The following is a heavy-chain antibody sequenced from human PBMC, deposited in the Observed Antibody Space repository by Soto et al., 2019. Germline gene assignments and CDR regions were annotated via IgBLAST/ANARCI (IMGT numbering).Heavy chain of an antibody. J-gene: IGHJ6*02. D-gene: IGHD2-21*02. CDR3: ARDPEDCDYYNGMDV. CDR1: GFTFSSYG. V-gene: IGHV3-33*01. Sequence: QVQLVESGGGVVQPGRSLRLSCAASGFTFSSYGMHWVRQAPGKGLEWVAVIWYDGSNKYYADSVKGRFTISRDNSKNTLYLQMNSLRAEDTAVYYCARDPEDCDYYNGMDVWGQGTTVTVSS. CDR2: IWYDGSNK.